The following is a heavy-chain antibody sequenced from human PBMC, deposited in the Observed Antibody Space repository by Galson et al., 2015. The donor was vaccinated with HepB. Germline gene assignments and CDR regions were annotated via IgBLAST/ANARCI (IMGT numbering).Heavy chain of an antibody. Sequence: SLRLSCAASGFTFSTYGMHWVRQAPGKGLEWVAFIRYDGSNKYHADSVKGRFTISRDNSKNTLYLQMNSLRAEDTAVYYCAKESYGSGSFMFTFDYWGQGALVTVSS. CDR3: AKESYGSGSFMFTFDY. D-gene: IGHD3-10*01. CDR2: IRYDGSNK. CDR1: GFTFSTYG. J-gene: IGHJ4*02. V-gene: IGHV3-30*02.